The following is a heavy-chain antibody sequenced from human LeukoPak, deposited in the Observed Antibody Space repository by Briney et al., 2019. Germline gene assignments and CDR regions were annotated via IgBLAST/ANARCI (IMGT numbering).Heavy chain of an antibody. CDR1: GGSISSYY. Sequence: PSETLSLTCTVSGGSISSYYWSWIRQPPGKGLEWTGYIYYSGSTNYNPSLKSRVTISVDTSKNQFSLKLSSVTAADTAVYYCARLVNFDWLGLAYYFDYWGQGTLVTVSS. D-gene: IGHD3-9*01. J-gene: IGHJ4*02. CDR3: ARLVNFDWLGLAYYFDY. CDR2: IYYSGST. V-gene: IGHV4-59*01.